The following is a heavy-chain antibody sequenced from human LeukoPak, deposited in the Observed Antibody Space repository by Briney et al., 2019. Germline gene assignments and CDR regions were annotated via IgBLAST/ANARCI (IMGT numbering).Heavy chain of an antibody. J-gene: IGHJ4*02. D-gene: IGHD6-13*01. Sequence: GSLRLSCAASGFTFSSYAMTWVRQPPGKGLEWIGSIYYSGSTYYNPSLKSRVTISVDTSKNQFSLKLSSVTAADTAVYYCARHNAGYSSSWYEDYWGQGTLVTVSS. V-gene: IGHV4-39*01. CDR1: GFTFSSYA. CDR2: IYYSGST. CDR3: ARHNAGYSSSWYEDY.